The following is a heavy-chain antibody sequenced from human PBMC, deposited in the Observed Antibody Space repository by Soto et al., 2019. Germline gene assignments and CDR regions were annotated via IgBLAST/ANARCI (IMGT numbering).Heavy chain of an antibody. CDR2: IYSGGYT. Sequence: EVQLVESGGGLIQPGGSLRLSCAVSGFTVSNNYMSWVRQAPGKGLEGVSVIYSGGYTAYGDSVKGRFTISRDNSKNTLDLQMNALGAADAAVVSCAAQRGGGGYWGQGTLVTVSS. CDR3: AAQRGGGGY. J-gene: IGHJ4*02. CDR1: GFTVSNNY. V-gene: IGHV3-53*01. D-gene: IGHD6-25*01.